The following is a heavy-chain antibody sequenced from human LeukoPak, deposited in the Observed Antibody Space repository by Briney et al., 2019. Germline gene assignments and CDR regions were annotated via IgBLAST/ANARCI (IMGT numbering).Heavy chain of an antibody. CDR2: INSDGSST. CDR1: GFTFSSYW. V-gene: IGHV3-74*01. Sequence: GGSLRLSCAASGFTFSSYWMHWVRQAPGKGLVWVSRINSDGSSTSYADSVKGRFTISRDNAKNTLYLQMNSLSAEDTAVYYCTKDWQGASRNYYYYYMDVWGKGTTVTVSS. D-gene: IGHD1-14*01. CDR3: TKDWQGASRNYYYYYMDV. J-gene: IGHJ6*03.